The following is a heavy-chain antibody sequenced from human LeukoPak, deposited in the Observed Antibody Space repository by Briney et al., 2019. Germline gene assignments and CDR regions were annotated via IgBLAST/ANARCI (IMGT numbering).Heavy chain of an antibody. V-gene: IGHV4-59*01. CDR3: ARVSGYSYGTEAPNYYYGMDV. D-gene: IGHD5-18*01. Sequence: PSETLSLTCTVSGGSISSYYWSWIRQPPGKGLEWIGYIYYSGSTNYNPSLKSRVTISVDTSKNQFSLKLSSVTAADTAVYYCARVSGYSYGTEAPNYYYGMDVWGQGTTVTVSS. CDR1: GGSISSYY. CDR2: IYYSGST. J-gene: IGHJ6*02.